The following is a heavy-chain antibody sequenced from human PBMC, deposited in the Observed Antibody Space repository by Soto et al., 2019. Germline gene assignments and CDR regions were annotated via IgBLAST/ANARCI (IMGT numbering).Heavy chain of an antibody. V-gene: IGHV4-4*02. CDR1: GGSISSTNW. J-gene: IGHJ5*02. D-gene: IGHD1-26*01. Sequence: QVQLQESGPGLVKPSGTLSLTCAVSGGSISSTNWWTWFRQPPGKGLEWIGEIYHSGSTNYNPSLKSRVTISVTKSKNQFSLKLSSVPAADTAVYYCSGPRTYNRLATTTWGQGTLVTVSS. CDR3: SGPRTYNRLATTT. CDR2: IYHSGST.